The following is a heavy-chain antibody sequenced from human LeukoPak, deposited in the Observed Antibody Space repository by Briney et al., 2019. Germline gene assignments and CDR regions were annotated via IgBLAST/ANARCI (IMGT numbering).Heavy chain of an antibody. D-gene: IGHD5-18*01. Sequence: SETLSLTCAVYGGSFSGYYWSWIRQPPGKGLEWIGEINHSGSTNYNPSLKSRVTISVDTSKNQFSLKLSSVTAADTAVYYCARGLIDGYSYGSGWFDPWGQGTLVTVSS. J-gene: IGHJ5*02. CDR2: INHSGST. V-gene: IGHV4-34*01. CDR1: GGSFSGYY. CDR3: ARGLIDGYSYGSGWFDP.